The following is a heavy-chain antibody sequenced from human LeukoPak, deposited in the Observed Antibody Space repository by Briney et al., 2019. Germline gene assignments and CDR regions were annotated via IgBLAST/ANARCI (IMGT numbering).Heavy chain of an antibody. CDR2: INTDGSST. V-gene: IGHV3-74*01. J-gene: IGHJ6*01. CDR3: ARDLTYSSSWYPSHYYYYGMDV. D-gene: IGHD6-13*01. Sequence: PGGSLRLSCAASGFIFSSYWMHWVRQAPGKGLVWVSRINTDGSSTSYADSVKGRFTISRDNAKNTLYLQMNSLRADDTAVYYCARDLTYSSSWYPSHYYYYGMDVWGKGPRSPSPQ. CDR1: GFIFSSYW.